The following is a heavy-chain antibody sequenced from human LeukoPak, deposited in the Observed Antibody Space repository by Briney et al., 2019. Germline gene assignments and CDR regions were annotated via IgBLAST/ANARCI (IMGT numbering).Heavy chain of an antibody. V-gene: IGHV4-34*01. Sequence: SETLSLTCAVYGGSFSGYYWSWIRQPPGKGLEWIGEINHSGSTNYNPSLKSRVTISVDTSKNQFSLKLSSVTAADTAVYYCARVGRGYCSSTSCPSFDYWGQGTLVTVSS. CDR3: ARVGRGYCSSTSCPSFDY. CDR2: INHSGST. D-gene: IGHD2-2*01. CDR1: GGSFSGYY. J-gene: IGHJ4*02.